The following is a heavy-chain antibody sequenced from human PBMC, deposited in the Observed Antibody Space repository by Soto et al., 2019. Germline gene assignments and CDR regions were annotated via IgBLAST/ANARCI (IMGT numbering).Heavy chain of an antibody. CDR1: GGTFNTYA. Sequence: QMQLVQSGAEVKERGSSVQISCKTSGGTFNTYALTWVRQAPGQGLEWIGGIIPILGIKNVAQRFQGRVTINADESLTTAYMEMTSLRSDDTAVYYCAKEAGDHWGQGTLVTVSS. V-gene: IGHV1-69*01. CDR3: AKEAGDH. J-gene: IGHJ4*02. D-gene: IGHD3-10*01. CDR2: IIPILGIK.